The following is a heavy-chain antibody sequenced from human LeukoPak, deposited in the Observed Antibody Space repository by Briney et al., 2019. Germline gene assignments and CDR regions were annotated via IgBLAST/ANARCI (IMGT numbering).Heavy chain of an antibody. CDR1: GFTFSSYE. Sequence: GGSLRLSCAASGFTFSSYEMNWVRQAPGKGLEWVSYISSSGSTIYYADSVKGRFTISRDNSKNTLYLQMNSLRAEDTAVYYCAKPTFLCSSTSCYLFDYWGQGTLVTVSS. CDR3: AKPTFLCSSTSCYLFDY. D-gene: IGHD2-2*01. V-gene: IGHV3-48*03. CDR2: ISSSGSTI. J-gene: IGHJ4*02.